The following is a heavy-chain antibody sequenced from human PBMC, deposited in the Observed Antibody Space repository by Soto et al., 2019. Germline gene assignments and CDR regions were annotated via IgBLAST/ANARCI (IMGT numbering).Heavy chain of an antibody. CDR1: GYSFTSYW. CDR3: ARRLAYSSGWYGGAFDI. D-gene: IGHD6-19*01. Sequence: PGESLKISCKGSGYSFTSYWISWVRQMPGKGLEWMGRIDPSDSYTNYSPSFQGHVTISADKSISTAYLQWSSLKASDTAMYYCARRLAYSSGWYGGAFDIWGQGTMVTRLL. J-gene: IGHJ3*02. V-gene: IGHV5-10-1*01. CDR2: IDPSDSYT.